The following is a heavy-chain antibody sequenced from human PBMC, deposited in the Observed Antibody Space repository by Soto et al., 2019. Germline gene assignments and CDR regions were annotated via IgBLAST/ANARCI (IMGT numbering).Heavy chain of an antibody. CDR3: AKAGGDCSGGSCYSGQGDY. CDR1: GFTFSTYA. CDR2: ITGSGESS. Sequence: EVQLLESGGGLVQPGGSLRLSCAASGFTFSTYAMSWVRQAPGKGLEWVSGITGSGESSYYADSVKGRFTISRDNSKNELYLHMNSLRGEDTAVYYCAKAGGDCSGGSCYSGQGDYWGQGTLVTVSS. V-gene: IGHV3-23*01. J-gene: IGHJ4*02. D-gene: IGHD2-15*01.